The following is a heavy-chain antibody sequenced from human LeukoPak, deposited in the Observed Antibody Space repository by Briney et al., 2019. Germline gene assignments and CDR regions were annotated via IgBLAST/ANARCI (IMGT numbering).Heavy chain of an antibody. D-gene: IGHD5-18*01. CDR1: GFTFTDAW. CDR3: TTVKSAWIQSY. Sequence: GGSLRLSCAASGFTFTDAWMSWVRQAPGKGLEWVGRIKSTTDGGTKDYAARGKGRLIIAREEKKNKMFLQMNSLKPEDTAVYYCTTVKSAWIQSYWGQGTLVTVSS. CDR2: IKSTTDGGTK. J-gene: IGHJ4*02. V-gene: IGHV3-15*01.